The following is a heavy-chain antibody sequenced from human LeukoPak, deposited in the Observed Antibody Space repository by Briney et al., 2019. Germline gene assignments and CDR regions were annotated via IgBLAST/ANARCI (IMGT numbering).Heavy chain of an antibody. CDR3: ARELRGYSYGSVDY. J-gene: IGHJ4*02. D-gene: IGHD5-18*01. CDR2: INHSGST. V-gene: IGHV4-34*01. Sequence: ETSETLSLTCAVYGVSFSGYYWSWIRQPPGKGLEWIGEINHSGSTNYNPSHKSRVTISVDTSNNQFSLKLSSVTAADTAVYYCARELRGYSYGSVDYWGQGTLVTVSS. CDR1: GVSFSGYY.